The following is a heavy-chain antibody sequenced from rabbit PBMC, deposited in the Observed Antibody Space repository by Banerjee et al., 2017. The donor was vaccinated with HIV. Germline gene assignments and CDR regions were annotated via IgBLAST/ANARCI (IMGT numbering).Heavy chain of an antibody. V-gene: IGHV1S47*01. Sequence: QEQLEESGGGLVQPGGSLKLSCKASGFDFSSYGVSWVRQAPGKGLEWIGYIDPVFGSTYYASWVNGRFTISSHNAQNTLYLQLNSLTAADTATYFCVRSMAGYAGYGYIVPHYFNLWGPGTLVTVS. CDR2: IDPVFGST. D-gene: IGHD7-1*01. J-gene: IGHJ4*01. CDR1: GFDFSSYG. CDR3: VRSMAGYAGYGYIVPHYFNL.